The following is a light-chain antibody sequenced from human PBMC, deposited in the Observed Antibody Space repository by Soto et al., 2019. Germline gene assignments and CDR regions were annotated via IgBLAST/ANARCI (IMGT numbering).Light chain of an antibody. Sequence: QSALTQPPSASGSPGQSVTISCTGTSSDVGGYNYVSWYQQHPGKAPKLMIYEVSKRPSGVPDRFSGSKSGNTASLTVSGLQAEDAADYYCSPYAGSSYVFGTGTKVTVL. CDR2: EVS. V-gene: IGLV2-8*01. CDR3: SPYAGSSYV. J-gene: IGLJ1*01. CDR1: SSDVGGYNY.